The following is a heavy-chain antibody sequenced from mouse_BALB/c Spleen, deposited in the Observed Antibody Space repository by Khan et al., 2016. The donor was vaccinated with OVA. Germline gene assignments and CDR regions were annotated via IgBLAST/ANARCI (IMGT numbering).Heavy chain of an antibody. D-gene: IGHD2-4*01. CDR2: IWGDGST. Sequence: QVQLKESGPGLVAPSQSLSITCTVSGFSLTGYGVNWVRQPPGKGLEWLGMIWGDGSTDYNSALNSRLSISKDNSKSQDFLKMNSLQTDDTARYFCSRGNDCGFAYWGQGTLVTGSA. CDR1: GFSLTGYG. CDR3: SRGNDCGFAY. J-gene: IGHJ3*01. V-gene: IGHV2-6-7*01.